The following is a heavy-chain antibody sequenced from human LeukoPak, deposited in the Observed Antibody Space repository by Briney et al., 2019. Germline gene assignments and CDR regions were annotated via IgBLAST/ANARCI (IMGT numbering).Heavy chain of an antibody. D-gene: IGHD6-19*01. J-gene: IGHJ5*02. Sequence: SETLSLTCTVSGGSISSYYWTWIRQPPGKGLEWIGYIYYTGSAYYNPSLKSRVTISVDTSNNQFSLKLSSVTVADTAVYFCARVPPYSSGRGGFDPWGQGTLVTVSS. CDR1: GGSISSYY. V-gene: IGHV4-59*01. CDR2: IYYTGSA. CDR3: ARVPPYSSGRGGFDP.